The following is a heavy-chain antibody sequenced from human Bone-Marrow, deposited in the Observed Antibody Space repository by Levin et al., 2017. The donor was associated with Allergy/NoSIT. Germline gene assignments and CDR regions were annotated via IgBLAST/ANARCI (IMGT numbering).Heavy chain of an antibody. CDR1: GFTFSSYG. Sequence: AGGSLRLSCAASGFTFSSYGMHWVRQAPGKGLEWVALISHDGSNQYYADSMKGRFTISRDNSKNTLYLQMNSLRPEDTAVYYCASLLRDAYTGDFDIWGQGTMVTVSS. CDR3: ASLLRDAYTGDFDI. J-gene: IGHJ3*02. D-gene: IGHD5-24*01. V-gene: IGHV3-30*03. CDR2: ISHDGSNQ.